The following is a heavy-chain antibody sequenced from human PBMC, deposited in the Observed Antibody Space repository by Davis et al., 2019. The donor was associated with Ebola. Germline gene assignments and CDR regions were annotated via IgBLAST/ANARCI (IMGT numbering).Heavy chain of an antibody. CDR3: ASADSSGFQH. J-gene: IGHJ1*01. V-gene: IGHV1-2*02. CDR1: GYTFTGYY. Sequence: ASVKVSCKASGYTFTGYYMHWVRQAPGQGLEWMGWINPNSGGTNYAQKFQGRVTMTRDTSISTAYMELSSLRSEDTAVYYCASADSSGFQHWGQGTLVTVSS. D-gene: IGHD6-19*01. CDR2: INPNSGGT.